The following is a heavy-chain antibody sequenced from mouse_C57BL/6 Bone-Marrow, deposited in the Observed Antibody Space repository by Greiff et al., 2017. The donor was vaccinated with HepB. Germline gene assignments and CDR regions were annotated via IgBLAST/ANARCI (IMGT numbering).Heavy chain of an antibody. Sequence: EVQLVESGGGLVKPGGSLKLSCAASGFTFSSYAMSWVRQTPEKRLEWVATISDGGSYTYYPDNVKGRFTISRDNAKNNLYLQMSQLKSEDTAMYYCARALLIFYYGSSLFAYGGRGTLVTVSA. CDR1: GFTFSSYA. J-gene: IGHJ3*01. D-gene: IGHD1-1*01. CDR3: ARALLIFYYGSSLFAY. V-gene: IGHV5-4*01. CDR2: ISDGGSYT.